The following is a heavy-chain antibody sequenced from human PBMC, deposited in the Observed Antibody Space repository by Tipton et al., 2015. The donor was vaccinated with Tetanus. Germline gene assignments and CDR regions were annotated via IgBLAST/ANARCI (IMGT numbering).Heavy chain of an antibody. CDR1: GVSIRGYY. CDR3: ARGSDIVVVPGVTRADWFDP. D-gene: IGHD2-2*01. J-gene: IGHJ5*02. V-gene: IGHV4-4*07. CDR2: VDRRGTT. Sequence: TLSLTCTVSGVSIRGYYWSWIRQPAGKGLEWIGRVDRRGTTTYNPSLKGRVTMSLDTSKNQFSLKLTSVTAADTAMYYCARGSDIVVVPGVTRADWFDPWGQGTLVTVSS.